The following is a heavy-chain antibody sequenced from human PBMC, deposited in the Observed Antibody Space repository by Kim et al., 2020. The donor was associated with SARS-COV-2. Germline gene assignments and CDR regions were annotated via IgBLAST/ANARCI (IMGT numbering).Heavy chain of an antibody. J-gene: IGHJ6*02. V-gene: IGHV1-2*04. D-gene: IGHD3-10*01. Sequence: ASEKVSCKASGYTFTGYYMHWVRQAPGQGLEWMGWINPNSGGTNYAQKFQGWVTMTRDTSISTAYMELSRLRSDDTAVYYCARGFEDSGGMDVWGQGTTVTVSS. CDR2: INPNSGGT. CDR1: GYTFTGYY. CDR3: ARGFEDSGGMDV.